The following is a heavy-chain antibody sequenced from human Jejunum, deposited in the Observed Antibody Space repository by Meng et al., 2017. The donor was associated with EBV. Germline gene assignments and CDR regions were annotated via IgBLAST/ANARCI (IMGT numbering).Heavy chain of an antibody. CDR3: AFDYDSSTRETTFDY. V-gene: IGHV1-2*04. J-gene: IGHJ4*02. Sequence: SGLAGKKPGATVNILCNTSRYTASDYYVHCGRQPPGQWRESMAWIYTNMGGTSYAHKFQCLVTITRDTSISTSYMELSRLTSDSTAVYYCAFDYDSSTRETTFDYWGQGTLVTVSS. CDR2: IYTNMGGT. CDR1: RYTASDYY. D-gene: IGHD3-22*01.